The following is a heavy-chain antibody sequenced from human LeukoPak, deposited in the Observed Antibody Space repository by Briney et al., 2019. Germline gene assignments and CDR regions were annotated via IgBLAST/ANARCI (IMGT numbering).Heavy chain of an antibody. V-gene: IGHV4-59*06. D-gene: IGHD3-16*02. CDR2: IYYSGST. J-gene: IGHJ4*02. CDR1: GGSISSYY. Sequence: SETLSLTCTVSGGSISSYYWSWIRQPPGKGLEWIGYIYYSGSTYYNPSLKSRVTISVDTSKNQFSLKLSSVTAADTAVYYCAGTMITFGGVIVHFDYWGQGTLVTVSS. CDR3: AGTMITFGGVIVHFDY.